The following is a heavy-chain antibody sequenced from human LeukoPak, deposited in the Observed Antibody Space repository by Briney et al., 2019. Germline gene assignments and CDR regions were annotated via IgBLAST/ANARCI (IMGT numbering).Heavy chain of an antibody. V-gene: IGHV1-8*01. CDR3: ARASSCGGDSRCYYYGMDV. Sequence: ASVKVSCKASGYTFTTYYINWVRQATGQGLEWMGWINPNSGNTGYAQKFQGRVTMTRNTSTSTAYMELSSLRSEDTAVYYCARASSCGGDSRCYYYGMDVWGQGTTVTVSS. J-gene: IGHJ6*02. CDR1: GYTFTTYY. CDR2: INPNSGNT. D-gene: IGHD2-21*02.